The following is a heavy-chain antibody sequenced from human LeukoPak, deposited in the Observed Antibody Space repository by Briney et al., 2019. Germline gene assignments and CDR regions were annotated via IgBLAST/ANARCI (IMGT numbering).Heavy chain of an antibody. CDR1: GGSISSYY. D-gene: IGHD3-9*01. J-gene: IGHJ6*03. CDR2: IYYSGST. Sequence: SETLSLTCTVSGGSISSYYWSWIRQPPGKGLEWIGYIYYSGSTNYNPSLKSRVTISVDTSKNQFSLKLSSVTAADTAVYYCARGRKNILTGYYHYYYMDVWGKGTTVTVSS. CDR3: ARGRKNILTGYYHYYYMDV. V-gene: IGHV4-59*01.